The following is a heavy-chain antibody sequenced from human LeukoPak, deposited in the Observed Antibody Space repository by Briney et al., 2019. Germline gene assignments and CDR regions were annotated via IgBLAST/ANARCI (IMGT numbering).Heavy chain of an antibody. CDR3: VRGLGRGYKNDY. J-gene: IGHJ4*02. CDR1: GGSFSGYY. D-gene: IGHD5-24*01. V-gene: IGHV4-34*01. CDR2: INHSGST. Sequence: SETLSLTCAVYGGSFSGYYWSWIRQPPGKGLEWIGEINHSGSTNYNPSLKSRVTISVDTSKNQFSLKLSSVTAADTAVYYCVRGLGRGYKNDYWGQGTLVTVSS.